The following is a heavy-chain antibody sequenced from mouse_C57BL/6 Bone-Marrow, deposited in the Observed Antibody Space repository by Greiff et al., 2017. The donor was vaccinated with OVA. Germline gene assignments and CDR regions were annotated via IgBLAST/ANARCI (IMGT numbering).Heavy chain of an antibody. V-gene: IGHV1-50*01. CDR3: ARGDDYDEAY. D-gene: IGHD2-4*01. CDR2: IDPSDSYT. Sequence: QVQLQQPGAELVKPGASVKLSCKASGYTFTSYWMQWVQQRPGQGLEWIGEIDPSDSYTNSNQKFKGKATLTVDTSSSTAYMQLSSLTSEDTAVYYGARGDDYDEAYGGQGTLVTVSA. CDR1: GYTFTSYW. J-gene: IGHJ3*01.